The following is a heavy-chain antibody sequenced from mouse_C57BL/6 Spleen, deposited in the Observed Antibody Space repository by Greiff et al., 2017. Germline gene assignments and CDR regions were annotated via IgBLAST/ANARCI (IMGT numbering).Heavy chain of an antibody. CDR1: GYTFTSYG. CDR3: ARPLYYGSSSWYFDV. CDR2: IYPRSGNI. Sequence: QVQLQQSGAELARPGASVKLSCKASGYTFTSYGISWVKQRTGQGLEWIGEIYPRSGNIYYNEKFKGKATLTADKSSSTAYMELRSLTSEDSAVYFCARPLYYGSSSWYFDVWGTGTTVTVSS. J-gene: IGHJ1*03. V-gene: IGHV1-81*01. D-gene: IGHD1-1*01.